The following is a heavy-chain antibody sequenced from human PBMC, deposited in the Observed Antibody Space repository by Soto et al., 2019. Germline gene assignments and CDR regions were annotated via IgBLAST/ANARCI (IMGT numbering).Heavy chain of an antibody. CDR2: LKSKTDGGTT. Sequence: GGSLRLSCAASGFTFSNAWMNWVRQAPGKGLEWVGRLKSKTDGGTTDYAAPVKGRFTISRDESKNMLYLQMNSLKTEDTAVYYCTSQGHYYYHAMDVWGQGTTVTVSS. CDR3: TSQGHYYYHAMDV. J-gene: IGHJ6*02. CDR1: GFTFSNAW. V-gene: IGHV3-15*07.